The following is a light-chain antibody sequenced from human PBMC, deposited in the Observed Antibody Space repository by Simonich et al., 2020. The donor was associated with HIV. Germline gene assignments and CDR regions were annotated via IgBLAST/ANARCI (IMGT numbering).Light chain of an antibody. CDR1: QSVSSTY. J-gene: IGKJ3*01. V-gene: IGKV3-20*01. CDR2: AAS. Sequence: EIVLTQSPGTLSLSPGETAPPPCRASQSVSSTYLAGYQQKPVLAPRLLMYAASSRATGIPDRFSGSGSGTDFTLTISRLEPEDFAVYYCQQYGSSPFTFGPGTKVDIK. CDR3: QQYGSSPFT.